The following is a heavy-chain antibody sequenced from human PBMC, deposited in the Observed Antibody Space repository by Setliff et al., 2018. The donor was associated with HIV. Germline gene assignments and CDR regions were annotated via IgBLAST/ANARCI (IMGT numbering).Heavy chain of an antibody. CDR3: ARDSSSWYRADWFDP. CDR1: GGSFSGYY. V-gene: IGHV4-34*01. Sequence: PSETLSLTCAVYGGSFSGYYWTWIRQPPGKGLEWIGEINHSGSPKYNPSLKSRVTVSVDTSKNQFSLKLSSVTAADTAVYYCARDSSSWYRADWFDPWGQGTLVTVSS. J-gene: IGHJ5*02. D-gene: IGHD6-13*01. CDR2: INHSGSP.